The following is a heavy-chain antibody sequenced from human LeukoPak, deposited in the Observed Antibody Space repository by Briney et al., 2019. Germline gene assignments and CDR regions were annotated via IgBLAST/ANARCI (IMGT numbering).Heavy chain of an antibody. V-gene: IGHV1-69*04. CDR2: IIPILGIA. D-gene: IGHD6-6*01. CDR3: ARARRSPFSSSPLDY. Sequence: SVKVSCKASGGTFSSYAISWVRQAPGQGLEWMGRIIPILGIANYAQKFQGRVTITADKSTSTAYMELSSLRSEDTAVYYCARARRSPFSSSPLDYWGQGTLVTVSS. CDR1: GGTFSSYA. J-gene: IGHJ4*02.